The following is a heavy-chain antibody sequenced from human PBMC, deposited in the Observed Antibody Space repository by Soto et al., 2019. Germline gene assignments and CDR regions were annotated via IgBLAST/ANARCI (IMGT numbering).Heavy chain of an antibody. CDR1: GFTFSSYG. Sequence: GGSLRLSCAASGFTFSSYGMHWVRQAPCKGLEWVAVIWYDGSNKYYADSVKGRFTISRDNSKNTLYLQMNSLRAEDTAVYYCARDPKASTVTTLYYYYGMDVWGQGTTVTVSS. CDR3: ARDPKASTVTTLYYYYGMDV. V-gene: IGHV3-33*01. D-gene: IGHD4-17*01. CDR2: IWYDGSNK. J-gene: IGHJ6*01.